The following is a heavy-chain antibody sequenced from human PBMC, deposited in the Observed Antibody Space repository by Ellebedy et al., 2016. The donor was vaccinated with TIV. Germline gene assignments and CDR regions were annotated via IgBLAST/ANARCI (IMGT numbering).Heavy chain of an antibody. D-gene: IGHD6-19*01. CDR2: IKRDGSEK. Sequence: GESLKISCAASGFTFSSYWMSWVRQPPGKGLEWVANIKRDGSEKYYVDSVKGRFTISRDNAKNSLYLQRNSLRAEDTAVYYCASDPEGIPVPGTGNIDYWGQGILVTVSS. CDR1: GFTFSSYW. J-gene: IGHJ4*02. V-gene: IGHV3-7*03. CDR3: ASDPEGIPVPGTGNIDY.